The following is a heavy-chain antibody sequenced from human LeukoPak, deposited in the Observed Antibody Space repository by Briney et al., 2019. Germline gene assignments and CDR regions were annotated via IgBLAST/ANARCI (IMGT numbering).Heavy chain of an antibody. CDR3: ARDPQSDLSGTTNFDY. CDR2: ISYDGNNK. D-gene: IGHD1-7*01. V-gene: IGHV3-30-3*01. Sequence: GGSLRLSCAASGFAFSSYAMHWVRQAPGKGLEWVSVISYDGNNKYFADSVTGRFTIYRDNSKNMLFLQLNSLRPEDTAVYFCARDPQSDLSGTTNFDYWGQGTLVTVSS. CDR1: GFAFSSYA. J-gene: IGHJ4*02.